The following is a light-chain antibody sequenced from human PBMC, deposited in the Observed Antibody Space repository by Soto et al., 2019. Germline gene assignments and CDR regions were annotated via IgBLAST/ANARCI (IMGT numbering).Light chain of an antibody. V-gene: IGKV3-15*01. CDR2: GAS. Sequence: EIVLTQSPGALSLSPGERATLSCRASQSVRSNFLAWYQQKPGQAPRLLIYGASIRATGIPARFSGSGSGTEFTLTISSLQSEDFAVYYCQHYNNWPPWTFGQGTKV. CDR3: QHYNNWPPWT. CDR1: QSVRSN. J-gene: IGKJ1*01.